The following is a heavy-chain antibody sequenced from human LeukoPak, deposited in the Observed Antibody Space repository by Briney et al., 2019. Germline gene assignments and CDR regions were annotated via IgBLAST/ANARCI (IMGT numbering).Heavy chain of an antibody. V-gene: IGHV3-20*01. D-gene: IGHD3-22*01. Sequence: GGSLRLSCAASGFTFDDYGMSWVRQAPGKWLEWVSGINWNGGSTGYADSVKGRFTISRDNAKNSMYLQMNSLRAEDTALYHCARVGYDSSGYYYGWFDPWGQGTLVTVSS. CDR1: GFTFDDYG. CDR2: INWNGGST. CDR3: ARVGYDSSGYYYGWFDP. J-gene: IGHJ5*02.